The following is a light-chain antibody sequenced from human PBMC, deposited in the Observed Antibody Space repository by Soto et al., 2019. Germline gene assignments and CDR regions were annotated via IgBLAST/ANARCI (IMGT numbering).Light chain of an antibody. CDR1: QSFGSTS. J-gene: IGKJ1*01. Sequence: EFVLTQSPGTLSLSPGERATLSCRASQSFGSTSVAWYQQKPGQSPRLLIYGASSRATGIPDRFSGSGSGTDFTLTISRLEPEDFAVYYCQQYGSSPSGRFGQGTQVEI. CDR3: QQYGSSPSGR. V-gene: IGKV3-20*01. CDR2: GAS.